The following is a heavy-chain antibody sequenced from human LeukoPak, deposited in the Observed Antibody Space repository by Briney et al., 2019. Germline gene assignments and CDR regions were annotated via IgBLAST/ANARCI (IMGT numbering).Heavy chain of an antibody. Sequence: NPSETLSLTCAVYGGSFSGYYWSWIRQPPGKGLEWIGEINHSGSTNYNPSLKSRVTISVDKSKNQFSLKLSSVTAADTAVYYCAREALARGSFDYWGQGTLVTVSS. J-gene: IGHJ4*02. CDR1: GGSFSGYY. D-gene: IGHD2-21*01. CDR2: INHSGST. V-gene: IGHV4-34*01. CDR3: AREALARGSFDY.